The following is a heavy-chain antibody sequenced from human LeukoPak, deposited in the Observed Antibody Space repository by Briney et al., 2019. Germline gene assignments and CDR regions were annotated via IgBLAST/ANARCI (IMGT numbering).Heavy chain of an antibody. CDR3: ARDPYYYDSSGYP. J-gene: IGHJ5*02. D-gene: IGHD3-22*01. Sequence: GGSLRLSCAASGFTFSSYAMSWVRQAPGKGLEWVSVIYSGGSTYYADSVKGRFTISRDNSKNTLYLQMNSLRAEDTAVYYCARDPYYYDSSGYPWGQGTLVTVSS. CDR1: GFTFSSYA. V-gene: IGHV3-53*01. CDR2: IYSGGST.